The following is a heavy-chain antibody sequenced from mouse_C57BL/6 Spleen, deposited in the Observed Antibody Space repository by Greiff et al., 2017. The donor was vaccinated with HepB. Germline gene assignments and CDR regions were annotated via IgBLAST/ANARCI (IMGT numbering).Heavy chain of an antibody. Sequence: VKLQQPGAELVRPGSSVKLSCKASGYTFTSYWMHWVKQRPIQGLEWIGNIDPSDSETHYNQKFKDKATLTVDKSSSTAYMQLSSLTSEDSAVYYCAREKDYGRAFDYWGQGTSVTVSS. CDR1: GYTFTSYW. J-gene: IGHJ4*01. D-gene: IGHD2-4*01. CDR3: AREKDYGRAFDY. CDR2: IDPSDSET. V-gene: IGHV1-52*01.